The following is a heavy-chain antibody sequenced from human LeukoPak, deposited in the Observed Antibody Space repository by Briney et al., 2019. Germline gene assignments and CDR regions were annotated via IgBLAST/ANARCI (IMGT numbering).Heavy chain of an antibody. V-gene: IGHV1-3*01. D-gene: IGHD5-24*01. CDR1: GYTFSHYG. Sequence: ASVKVSCKASGYTFSHYGVQWVRQAPGRTLEWMGWINAGTGDAKYSQKFQGRLTMTTDTSATTIYMELNSLRSEDTAVYYCARSGDNWSCDYWGQGTLVTVSS. CDR2: INAGTGDA. J-gene: IGHJ4*02. CDR3: ARSGDNWSCDY.